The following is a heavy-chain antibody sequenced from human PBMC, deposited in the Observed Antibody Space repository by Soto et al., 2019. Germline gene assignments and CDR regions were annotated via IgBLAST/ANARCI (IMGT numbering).Heavy chain of an antibody. D-gene: IGHD6-19*01. CDR2: IDPSDSYT. CDR3: ARSRRGAYSSGWYSPSGYYNYGIDV. CDR1: GYSFTSYW. J-gene: IGHJ6*02. V-gene: IGHV5-10-1*01. Sequence: GESLKISCKGSGYSFTSYWIAWVRQMPGKGLEWMGRIDPSDSYTNYSPSFQGHVTISADKSISTAYLQWSSLKASDTAMYYCARSRRGAYSSGWYSPSGYYNYGIDVWGQGTKVTVSS.